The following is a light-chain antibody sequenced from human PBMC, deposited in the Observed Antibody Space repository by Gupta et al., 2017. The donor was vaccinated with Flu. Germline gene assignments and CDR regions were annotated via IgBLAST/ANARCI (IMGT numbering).Light chain of an antibody. CDR1: SGHSSYA. CDR3: QTWGASTWV. J-gene: IGLJ3*02. CDR2: IKSDGSH. V-gene: IGLV4-69*01. Sequence: QPVVTQSPSASASLGAPVKLTCTPSSGHSSYAIAWHQQQPEKGPRYLMKIKSDGSHTKGDGIPDRFSGSSSGAERYLTISSLQSEDEADYYCQTWGASTWVFGGGTKLTVL.